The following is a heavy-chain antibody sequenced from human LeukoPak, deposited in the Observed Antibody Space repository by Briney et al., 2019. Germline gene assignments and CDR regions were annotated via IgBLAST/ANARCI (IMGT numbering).Heavy chain of an antibody. CDR3: ARARGVLLWFGESQKDYGMDV. V-gene: IGHV1-2*04. CDR1: GYTFTCYY. CDR2: INPNSGGT. Sequence: ASVKVSCKASGYTFTCYYMHWVRQAPGQGLEWMGWINPNSGGTNYAQKFQGWVTMTRDTSISTAYMELSRLRSDDTAVYYCARARGVLLWFGESQKDYGMDVWGKGTTVTVSS. D-gene: IGHD3-10*01. J-gene: IGHJ6*04.